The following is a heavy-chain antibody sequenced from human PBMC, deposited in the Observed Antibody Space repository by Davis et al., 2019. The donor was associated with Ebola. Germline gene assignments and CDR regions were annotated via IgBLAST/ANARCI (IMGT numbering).Heavy chain of an antibody. CDR3: ARDTRHITVPIYYYYYGMDV. V-gene: IGHV1-3*01. J-gene: IGHJ6*02. Sequence: ASVKVSCKASGYIFTSYAIHWVRQAPGQRLEWMGWINAGNGDTKYSQKFRGRVTITRDTSASTAYMELSSLRSEDTAVYYCARDTRHITVPIYYYYYGMDVWGQGTTVTVSS. CDR1: GYIFTSYA. D-gene: IGHD4-11*01. CDR2: INAGNGDT.